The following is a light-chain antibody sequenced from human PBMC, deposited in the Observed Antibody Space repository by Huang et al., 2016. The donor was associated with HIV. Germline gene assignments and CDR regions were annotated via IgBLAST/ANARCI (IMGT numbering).Light chain of an antibody. J-gene: IGKJ5*01. CDR2: AAF. CDR1: QDIRTS. Sequence: AVQLTQFPPSLSASVGARVTITCRASQDIRTSLAWYQHKPGKAPKFLISAAFNLQRGTSSMFSGDSSGTYFTLFLSSLQPEDAATYYCQQLHDYPITFGRGTRLDIK. V-gene: IGKV1D-13*01. CDR3: QQLHDYPIT.